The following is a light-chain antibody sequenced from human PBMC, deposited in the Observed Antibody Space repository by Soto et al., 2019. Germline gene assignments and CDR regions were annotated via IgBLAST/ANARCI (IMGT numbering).Light chain of an antibody. CDR3: QQRQNWPIT. CDR1: RGVSANY. Sequence: ENLLTQSSGTLSLSPVEGATLSCRASRGVSANYLSWYQQKPGQAPTILIYGASIRAAGIPDRFSGSGSGTEFTLTISGLEPADLGVYYCQQRQNWPITFGKGTRLEIK. J-gene: IGKJ5*01. V-gene: IGKV3D-20*02. CDR2: GAS.